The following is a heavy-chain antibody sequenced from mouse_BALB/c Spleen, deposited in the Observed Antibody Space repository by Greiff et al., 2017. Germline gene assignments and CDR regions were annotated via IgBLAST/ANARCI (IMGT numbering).Heavy chain of an antibody. Sequence: EVKLMESGGGLVQPGGSMKLSCVASGFTFSSYWMSWVRQSPEKGLEWVAEIRLKSDNYATHYAVSVKGKFTISRDDSKSRLYLQMNSLRAEDTGIYYCTGNGNPFAYWGQGTLVTVSA. J-gene: IGHJ3*01. CDR1: GFTFSSYW. V-gene: IGHV6-6*02. CDR2: IRLKSDNYAT. CDR3: TGNGNPFAY. D-gene: IGHD1-1*01.